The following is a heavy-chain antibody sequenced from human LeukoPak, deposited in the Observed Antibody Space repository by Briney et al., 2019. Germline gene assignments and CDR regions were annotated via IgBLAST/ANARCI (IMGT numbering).Heavy chain of an antibody. CDR1: GGSVSSGSYY. Sequence: SETLSLTCTVSGGSVSSGSYYWSWIRQPPGKGLEWIGHIYHTGSTNYNPSLKSRVTISLDTSKNQFSLKLTSVSAADTAVYYCARDVRTINVLTGYYRPYYFDYWAREPWSPSSQ. CDR2: IYHTGST. CDR3: ARDVRTINVLTGYYRPYYFDY. J-gene: IGHJ4*02. V-gene: IGHV4-61*01. D-gene: IGHD3-9*01.